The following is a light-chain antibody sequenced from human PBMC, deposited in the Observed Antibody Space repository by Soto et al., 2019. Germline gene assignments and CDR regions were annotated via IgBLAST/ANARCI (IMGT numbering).Light chain of an antibody. Sequence: DILITRSPWTMSASVGETVSLTFRASQSTSSWVAWYQQRPGKPPKLVIYGASTLERGVPSRFSGSGSGTEFTLTIAGLQPDDFATYYCQHYKPYKTFGQGTKVDNK. CDR3: QHYKPYKT. J-gene: IGKJ1*01. CDR2: GAS. V-gene: IGKV1-5*03. CDR1: QSTSSW.